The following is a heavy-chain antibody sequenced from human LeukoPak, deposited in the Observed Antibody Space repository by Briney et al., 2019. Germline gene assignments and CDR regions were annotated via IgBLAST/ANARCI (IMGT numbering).Heavy chain of an antibody. CDR3: ARDGGYYYDSSGYKDTFDI. CDR1: GGSTSSYY. CDR2: IYHSGST. V-gene: IGHV4-59*01. D-gene: IGHD3-22*01. Sequence: SETLSLTCTVSGGSTSSYYWSWIRQPPGKGLEWIGYIYHSGSTNYNPSLKSRVTISVDTSKNQFSLKLSSVTAADTAVYYCARDGGYYYDSSGYKDTFDIWGQGTMVTVSS. J-gene: IGHJ3*02.